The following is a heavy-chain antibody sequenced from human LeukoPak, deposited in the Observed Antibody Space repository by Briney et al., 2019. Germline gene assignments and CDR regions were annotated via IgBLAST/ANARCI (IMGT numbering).Heavy chain of an antibody. V-gene: IGHV4-59*01. D-gene: IGHD3-3*01. CDR3: ARIGEYHDFWSGYYPERNWFDP. CDR2: IYYSGST. J-gene: IGHJ5*02. Sequence: SETLSLTCTVSGGSISSYYWSWIRQPPGKGLEWIGYIYYSGSTNYNPSLKSRVTISVDTSKNQFSLKLSSVTAADTAVYYCARIGEYHDFWSGYYPERNWFDPWGQGTLVTVSS. CDR1: GGSISSYY.